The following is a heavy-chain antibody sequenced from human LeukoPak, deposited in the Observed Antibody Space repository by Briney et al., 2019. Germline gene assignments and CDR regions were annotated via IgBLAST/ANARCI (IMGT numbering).Heavy chain of an antibody. J-gene: IGHJ4*02. Sequence: GGSLRLSCAASGFTFSSHAMSWVRQAPGKGLEWVSAIGSSGGSTYYADSVKGRFTISRDNSKNTLYLQMNSLRAEDTAVYYCAKDRVVLLYYFDYWGQGTLVTVSS. CDR1: GFTFSSHA. CDR2: IGSSGGST. D-gene: IGHD2-15*01. V-gene: IGHV3-23*01. CDR3: AKDRVVLLYYFDY.